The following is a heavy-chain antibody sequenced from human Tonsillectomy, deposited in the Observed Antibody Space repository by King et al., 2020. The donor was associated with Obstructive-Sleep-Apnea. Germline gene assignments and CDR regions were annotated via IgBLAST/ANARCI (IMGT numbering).Heavy chain of an antibody. CDR3: GMTIYFDGSGYHSHS. J-gene: IGHJ4*02. Sequence: VQLVESGGGLVRPGGSLRLSCAASGFAFNDYYMDWVRQAPGKGLEWVGRIKTKAQSYSTEYAASVKGRVTMSRDDSKNSLYLQINSLKSDDTAVYYCGMTIYFDGSGYHSHSWGQGTLVTVSS. CDR1: GFAFNDYY. CDR2: IKTKAQSYST. D-gene: IGHD3-22*01. V-gene: IGHV3-72*01.